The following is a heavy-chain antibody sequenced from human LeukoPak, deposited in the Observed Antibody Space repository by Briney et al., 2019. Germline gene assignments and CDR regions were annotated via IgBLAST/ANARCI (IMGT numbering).Heavy chain of an antibody. D-gene: IGHD2-2*02. CDR2: IYPGDSDT. Sequence: GESLKISCKGSGYSVTSYWIGWVRQRPGKGLEWRGIIYPGDSDTRYSPSFQGQVTISADKSISTAYLQWSSLKASDTAMYYCARIVVPAAIHDAFDIWGQGTMVTVSS. J-gene: IGHJ3*02. V-gene: IGHV5-51*01. CDR3: ARIVVPAAIHDAFDI. CDR1: GYSVTSYW.